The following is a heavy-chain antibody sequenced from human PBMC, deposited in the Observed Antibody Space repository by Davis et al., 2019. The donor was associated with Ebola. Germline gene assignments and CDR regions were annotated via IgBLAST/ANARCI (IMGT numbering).Heavy chain of an antibody. J-gene: IGHJ5*02. CDR2: INPSGGTT. D-gene: IGHD2-15*01. CDR3: ARGPVVVVAATRSWFDP. V-gene: IGHV1-46*01. Sequence: ASVKVSCKASGYTLVSYYAHWVRQAPGQGLEWMGIINPSGGTTTYAQKFQGRVTMTRDTSTNTLYMELSSLTSGDTAVYYCARGPVVVVAATRSWFDPWGQGTLVTVSS. CDR1: GYTLVSYY.